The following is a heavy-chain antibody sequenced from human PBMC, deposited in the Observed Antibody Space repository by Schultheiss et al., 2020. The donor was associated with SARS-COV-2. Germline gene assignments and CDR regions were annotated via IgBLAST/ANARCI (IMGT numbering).Heavy chain of an antibody. Sequence: SGPTLVKPTETLTLTCTVSGFSLSNARMGVSWIRQPPGKALEWLAHIFSNDEKSYSTSLKSRLTISKDTSKSQVVLTMTNMDPVDTATYYCAHRLGYYDFWSGYSSNWFDPWGQGTLVTVSS. D-gene: IGHD3-3*01. CDR2: IFSNDEK. J-gene: IGHJ5*02. CDR1: GFSLSNARMG. V-gene: IGHV2-26*01. CDR3: AHRLGYYDFWSGYSSNWFDP.